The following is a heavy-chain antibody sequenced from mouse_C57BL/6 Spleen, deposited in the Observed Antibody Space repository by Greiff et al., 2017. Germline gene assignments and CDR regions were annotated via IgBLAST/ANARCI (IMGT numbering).Heavy chain of an antibody. V-gene: IGHV1-69*01. CDR2: IDPSDSDT. CDR1: GYTFTSYW. Sequence: QVQLQQPGAELVMPGASVKLSCKASGYTFTSYWMHWVKQRPGQGLEWIGEIDPSDSDTNYNQKFKVKSTLTVDKSSSTAYMQLSSLTSADSAVYYCAKSGNYYAMDYWGQGTSVTVSS. CDR3: AKSGNYYAMDY. D-gene: IGHD2-1*01. J-gene: IGHJ4*01.